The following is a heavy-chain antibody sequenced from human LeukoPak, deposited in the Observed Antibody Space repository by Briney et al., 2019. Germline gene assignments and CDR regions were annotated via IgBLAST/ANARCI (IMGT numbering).Heavy chain of an antibody. J-gene: IGHJ4*02. D-gene: IGHD6-19*01. Sequence: SETLSLTCTVSVGSIRSHHWSWIRQPPGKGLEWIGYIYNSGSTNYSPSLKSRVTISVDTSKNQFSLKLSSVTAEDTAVYYCARYSSSGLDYWGQRTLVTVSS. V-gene: IGHV4-59*11. CDR2: IYNSGST. CDR1: VGSIRSHH. CDR3: ARYSSSGLDY.